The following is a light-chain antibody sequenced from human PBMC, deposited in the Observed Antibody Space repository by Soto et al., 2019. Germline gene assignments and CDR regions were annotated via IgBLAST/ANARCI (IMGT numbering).Light chain of an antibody. Sequence: DIQMTQSPSTLSASVGDRVTITCRASQSISSWLAWYQQKPGKAPKLLIYDASSLESGVPSRFSGSGSGTEFTLTISSLQPDDFATYYCQQYNTAGTFGQGTNVEIK. CDR2: DAS. V-gene: IGKV1-5*01. J-gene: IGKJ1*01. CDR1: QSISSW. CDR3: QQYNTAGT.